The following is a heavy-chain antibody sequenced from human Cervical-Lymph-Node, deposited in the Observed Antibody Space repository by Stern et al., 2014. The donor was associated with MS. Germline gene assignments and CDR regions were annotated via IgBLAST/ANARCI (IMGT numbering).Heavy chain of an antibody. CDR1: GFTFSSYG. CDR2: ISYDGSDT. J-gene: IGHJ4*02. D-gene: IGHD3-10*01. CDR3: VKRGITEVRGVRLGAY. Sequence: DQLVESGGGVVQPGRSLRLTCTVSGFTFSSYGMHWVRQAPGKGLEWVAVISYDGSDTYYAESVKGRFTISRDNTKNTLYLEMRRLRREDTAVYYCVKRGITEVRGVRLGAYWGPGTLVIVSS. V-gene: IGHV3-30*18.